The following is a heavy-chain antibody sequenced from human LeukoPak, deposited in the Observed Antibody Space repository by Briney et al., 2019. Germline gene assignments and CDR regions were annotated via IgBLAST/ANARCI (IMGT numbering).Heavy chain of an antibody. CDR2: INSDGSTT. CDR3: ARQIGGVIVR. Sequence: GGSLRLSCKASGFTFSNFWMHWVRQAPGKGLVWVSRINSDGSTTTYADSVKGRVTISRDNAKNTLYLQMNSLRAADTAVYYCARQIGGVIVRWGQGTLVTVSS. D-gene: IGHD3-16*02. CDR1: GFTFSNFW. V-gene: IGHV3-74*01. J-gene: IGHJ4*02.